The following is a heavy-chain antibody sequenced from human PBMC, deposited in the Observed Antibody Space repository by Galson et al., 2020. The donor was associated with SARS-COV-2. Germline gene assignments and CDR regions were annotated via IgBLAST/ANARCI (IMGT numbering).Heavy chain of an antibody. Sequence: SQASETLSLTCAVYGGSFSDYYWSWIRQPPGRGLEWIGEINHRGSTSYNPSLESRVTISVDASKKQFSLNLSSVTAADSGLYYCARGTRDITMIVVVMTAVSCHFDHWGQGTLVTVSS. CDR2: INHRGST. J-gene: IGHJ4*02. D-gene: IGHD3-22*01. CDR3: ARGTRDITMIVVVMTAVSCHFDH. V-gene: IGHV4-34*01. CDR1: GGSFSDYY.